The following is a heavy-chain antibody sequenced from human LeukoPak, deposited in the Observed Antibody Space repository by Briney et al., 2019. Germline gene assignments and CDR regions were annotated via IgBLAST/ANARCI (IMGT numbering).Heavy chain of an antibody. Sequence: GGSLRLSCAASGFTFSSYEMNWVRQAPGKGLEWVSYISSSGSTIYYADSVKGRFTISRDNAKNSLYLQMNSLRAEDTAVYYCARVVAVADRWPFDYWGQGTLVTVSS. J-gene: IGHJ4*02. D-gene: IGHD6-19*01. V-gene: IGHV3-48*03. CDR1: GFTFSSYE. CDR3: ARVVAVADRWPFDY. CDR2: ISSSGSTI.